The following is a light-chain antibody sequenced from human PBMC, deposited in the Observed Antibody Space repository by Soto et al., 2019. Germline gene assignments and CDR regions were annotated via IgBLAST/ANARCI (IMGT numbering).Light chain of an antibody. V-gene: IGKV1-27*01. J-gene: IGKJ4*01. Sequence: DIQMTQSPSSLSASVGDRVIITCRASQGISDHLAWYQQKPGKVPKLLIYAASTVQSGVPSRFSGSGSGTEFTLTISSLQPEDFATYYCQKHNGAPFTFGGGTKVEIK. CDR2: AAS. CDR1: QGISDH. CDR3: QKHNGAPFT.